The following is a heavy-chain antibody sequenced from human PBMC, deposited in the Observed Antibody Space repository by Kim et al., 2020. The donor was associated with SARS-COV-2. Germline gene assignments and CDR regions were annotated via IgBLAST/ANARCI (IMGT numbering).Heavy chain of an antibody. J-gene: IGHJ4*02. CDR1: GFPFNTYW. CDR2: IKPDGSDK. Sequence: GGSLRLFCGASGFPFNTYWMAWVRQAPGKGLEWVANIKPDGSDKYYVDSVKGRFTISRDNAQNSLFLQMNSLRDEDTAVYYCEGGLGYWGQGTLVTVST. CDR3: EGGLGY. V-gene: IGHV3-7*04. D-gene: IGHD3-16*01.